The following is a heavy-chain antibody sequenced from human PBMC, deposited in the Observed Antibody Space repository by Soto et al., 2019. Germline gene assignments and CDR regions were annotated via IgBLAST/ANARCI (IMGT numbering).Heavy chain of an antibody. Sequence: PSETLSLTCTVSGGSISSSSYYWGWIRQPPGKGLEWIGSIYYSGSTYYNPSLKSRVTISVDTSKNQFSLKLSSVTAADTAVYYCARQDSGYDYVMDYYYYYMDVWGKGTTVTVSS. V-gene: IGHV4-39*01. CDR3: ARQDSGYDYVMDYYYYYMDV. D-gene: IGHD5-12*01. CDR1: GGSISSSSYY. J-gene: IGHJ6*03. CDR2: IYYSGST.